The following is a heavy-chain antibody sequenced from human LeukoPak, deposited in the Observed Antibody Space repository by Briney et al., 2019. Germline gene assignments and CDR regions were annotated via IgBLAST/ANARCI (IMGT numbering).Heavy chain of an antibody. V-gene: IGHV1-46*01. J-gene: IGHJ4*02. CDR3: ARDPEANWAFFDY. CDR1: GYTFTSYY. CDR2: INPNGGGT. D-gene: IGHD7-27*01. Sequence: GASVKLSCKASGYTFTSYYIHWIRQAPGQGLEWMEVINPNGGGTTYAQRFQGRVTMTRDTSTSTVSMDLSSLTSEDTAVYYCARDPEANWAFFDYWGQGTLVTVSS.